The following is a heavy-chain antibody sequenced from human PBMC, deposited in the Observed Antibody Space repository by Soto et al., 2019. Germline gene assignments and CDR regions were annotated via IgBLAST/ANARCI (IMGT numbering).Heavy chain of an antibody. Sequence: PGGSLRRSCAASGCTFSTYDMHWFRQATGKGLEWVSAIGTIGDTYYLDSVKGRFTSSRENAKNSVYLQMNSLRAGYTAVYYCARGRSNQYASSPTPKLDPCGRGPLVTVSS. D-gene: IGHD2-8*01. CDR3: ARGRSNQYASSPTPKLDP. V-gene: IGHV3-13*01. CDR2: IGTIGDT. CDR1: GCTFSTYD. J-gene: IGHJ5*02.